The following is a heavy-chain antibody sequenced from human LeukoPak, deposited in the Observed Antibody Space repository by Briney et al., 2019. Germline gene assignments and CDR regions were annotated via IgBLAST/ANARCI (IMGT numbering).Heavy chain of an antibody. CDR1: GFTFSSYA. Sequence: GGSLRLSCVASGFTFSSYAMGWVRQAPGKGLEWVSAISGSGGSTYYADSVRGRFTISRDNFKNTPYLQMNSLRAEDTAVYFCARVATGSYDWFDPWGQGTLVTVSS. CDR3: ARVATGSYDWFDP. V-gene: IGHV3-23*01. J-gene: IGHJ5*02. CDR2: ISGSGGST. D-gene: IGHD3-10*01.